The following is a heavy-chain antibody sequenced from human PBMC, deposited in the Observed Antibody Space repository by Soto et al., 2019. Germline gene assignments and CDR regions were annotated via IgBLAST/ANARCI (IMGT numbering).Heavy chain of an antibody. Sequence: PGGSVTLSCAASGFASSSNAMSSASPALGKGLEWVSVMTYSGADTLYADSVKGRFTISRDNSKNTLYLQMNRLRAEDTAIYYCSRASGESYPGSRVFDSWGQGNRVVVAS. CDR3: SRASGESYPGSRVFDS. V-gene: IGHV3-23*01. J-gene: IGHJ4*02. CDR2: MTYSGADT. D-gene: IGHD3-10*01. CDR1: GFASSSNA.